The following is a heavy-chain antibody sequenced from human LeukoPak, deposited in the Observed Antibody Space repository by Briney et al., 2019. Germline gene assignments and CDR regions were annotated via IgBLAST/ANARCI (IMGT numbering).Heavy chain of an antibody. CDR1: GYTFTSYD. V-gene: IGHV1-8*03. CDR3: ARGITGTTVLYYYYMDV. Sequence: ASVKVSCKASGYTFTSYDINWVRQATGQGLEWMGWMNPNSGNTGYAQKFQGRVTIIRNTSISTAYMELSSLRSEDTAVYYCARGITGTTVLYYYYMDVWGKGTTVTVSS. D-gene: IGHD1-20*01. J-gene: IGHJ6*03. CDR2: MNPNSGNT.